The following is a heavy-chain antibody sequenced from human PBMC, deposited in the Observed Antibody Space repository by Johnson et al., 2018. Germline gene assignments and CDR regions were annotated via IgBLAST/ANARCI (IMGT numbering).Heavy chain of an antibody. CDR1: GFTFSSYA. D-gene: IGHD3-22*01. CDR2: ISYDGSNK. CDR3: ARDSSGYYWSDAFDI. J-gene: IGHJ3*02. Sequence: VQLVESGGGVVQPGRSLRLSCAASGFTFSSYAMHWVRQAPGKGLERVAVISYDGSNKYYEDSVKGRFTISRDNSKNTLYLQMNSLRAEDTAVYYCARDSSGYYWSDAFDIWGQGTMVTVSS. V-gene: IGHV3-30-3*01.